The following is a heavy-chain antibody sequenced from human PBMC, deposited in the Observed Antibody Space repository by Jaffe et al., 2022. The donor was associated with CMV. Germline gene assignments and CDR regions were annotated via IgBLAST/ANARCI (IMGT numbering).Heavy chain of an antibody. V-gene: IGHV4-39*01. D-gene: IGHD6-13*01. CDR1: GGSISSSSYY. CDR2: IYYSGIT. J-gene: IGHJ5*02. CDR3: ARYSSSWYWFDP. Sequence: QLQLQESGPGLVKPSETLSLTCNISGGSISSSSYYWGWIRQPPGKGLEWIGSIYYSGITYFNPSLKSRVTISVDTSKNQFSLKLSSVTAADTAVYYCARYSSSWYWFDPWGQGTLVTVSS.